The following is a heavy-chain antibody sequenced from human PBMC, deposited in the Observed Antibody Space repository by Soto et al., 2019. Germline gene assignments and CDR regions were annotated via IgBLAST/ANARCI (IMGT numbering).Heavy chain of an antibody. V-gene: IGHV4-30-4*01. CDR2: IYYSGST. D-gene: IGHD3-22*01. J-gene: IGHJ3*02. CDR1: GGSISSGDYY. Sequence: SETLSLTCTVSGGSISSGDYYWSWIRQPPGKGLEWIGYIYYSGSTYYNPSLKSRVTISVDTSKNQFSLKLSSVTAADTAVYYCARDTVVVISSDAFDIWGQGTMVTV. CDR3: ARDTVVVISSDAFDI.